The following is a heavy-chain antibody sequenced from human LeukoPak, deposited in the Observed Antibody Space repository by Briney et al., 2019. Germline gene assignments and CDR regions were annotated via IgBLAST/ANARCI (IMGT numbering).Heavy chain of an antibody. V-gene: IGHV3-30-3*01. D-gene: IGHD4-17*01. J-gene: IGHJ4*02. CDR2: ISYDGSNK. CDR3: ARDFYQGDYANYFDY. Sequence: GGSLRLSCAASGFTFSSYAMHWVRQAPGKGLEWVAVISYDGSNKYYADSVKGRFTISRGNSKNTLYLQMNSLRAEDTAVYYCARDFYQGDYANYFDYWGQGTLVTVSS. CDR1: GFTFSSYA.